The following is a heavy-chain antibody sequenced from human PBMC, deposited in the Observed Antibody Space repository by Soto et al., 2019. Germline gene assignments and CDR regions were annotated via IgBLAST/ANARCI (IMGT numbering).Heavy chain of an antibody. CDR1: GGSISSSSYY. Sequence: PSETLSLTCTVSGGSISSSSYYWGWIRQPPGKGLEWIGSIYYSGSTYYNPSLKSRVTMSVDTSKNQFSLKLSSVTAADTAVYYCARLGQITFDYWGQGTLVTVSS. J-gene: IGHJ4*02. CDR2: IYYSGST. V-gene: IGHV4-39*01. CDR3: ARLGQITFDY.